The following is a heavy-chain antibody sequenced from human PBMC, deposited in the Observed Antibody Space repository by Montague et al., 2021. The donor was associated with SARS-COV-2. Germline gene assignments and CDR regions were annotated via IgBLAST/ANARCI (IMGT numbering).Heavy chain of an antibody. D-gene: IGHD2-21*02. V-gene: IGHV4-61*01. CDR2: IYSTGST. CDR1: GGSVRSANHY. CDR3: GRVAATAMFDYFDP. J-gene: IGHJ5*02. Sequence: SETLSLTCSVSGGSVRSANHYWTWIRQPPGEGLEWIGFIYSTGSTNYNPSLKSRVTISLDTSRNEFSLKLSSLTTADTAIYFCGRVAATAMFDYFDPWGQGTLVTVSS.